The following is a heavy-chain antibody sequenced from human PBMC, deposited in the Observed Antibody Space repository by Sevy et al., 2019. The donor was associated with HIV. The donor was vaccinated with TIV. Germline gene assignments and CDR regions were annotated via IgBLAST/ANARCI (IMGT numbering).Heavy chain of an antibody. Sequence: GGSLRLSCAASGFTFSSYAMHWVRQAPGKGLEWVAVISYDGSNKYYADSVKGRFPISRDNSKNTLYLQMNSLRAEETAVYYCARDPRGYSYGYYFDYWGQGTLVTVSS. V-gene: IGHV3-30-3*01. CDR3: ARDPRGYSYGYYFDY. CDR1: GFTFSSYA. D-gene: IGHD5-18*01. J-gene: IGHJ4*02. CDR2: ISYDGSNK.